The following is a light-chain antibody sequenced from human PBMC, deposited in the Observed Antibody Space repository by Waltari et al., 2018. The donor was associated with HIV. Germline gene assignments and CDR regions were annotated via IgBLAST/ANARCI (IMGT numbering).Light chain of an antibody. CDR3: CSYTGSSTRRPYV. CDR1: SSDVGSYNL. CDR2: EGS. Sequence: QSALTQPASVSGSPGQSITLSCTGTSSDVGSYNLVSWSQQHPGKAPKVMIYEGSKRPSGVSNRFSGSKSGNTASLTISGLQAEDEADYYCCSYTGSSTRRPYVFGTGTKVTVL. J-gene: IGLJ1*01. V-gene: IGLV2-23*01.